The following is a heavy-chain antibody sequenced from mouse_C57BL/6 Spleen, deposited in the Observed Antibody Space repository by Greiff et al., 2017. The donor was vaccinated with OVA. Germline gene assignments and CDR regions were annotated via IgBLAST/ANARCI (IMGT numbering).Heavy chain of an antibody. J-gene: IGHJ2*01. D-gene: IGHD1-2*01. Sequence: QVQLQQPGAELVKPGASVKLSCKASGYTFTSYWMQWVKQRPGQGLEWIGEIDPSDSYTNYTQKFKGKATLTVDTSSSPAYMQLSSLTSEDSAVSYCARSMDYYGPYFDYWGQGTTLTVS. CDR1: GYTFTSYW. CDR3: ARSMDYYGPYFDY. V-gene: IGHV1-50*01. CDR2: IDPSDSYT.